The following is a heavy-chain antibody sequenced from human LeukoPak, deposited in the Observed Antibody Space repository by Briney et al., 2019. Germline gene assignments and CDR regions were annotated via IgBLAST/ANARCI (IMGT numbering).Heavy chain of an antibody. J-gene: IGHJ4*02. CDR1: GGSISTGGYY. V-gene: IGHV4-39*01. CDR3: ATLRFLEWLLEK. D-gene: IGHD3-3*01. Sequence: SETLSLTCAVSGGSISTGGYYWGWIRQPPGKGLEWIGSIYYSGSTYYNPSLKSRVTISVDTSKNQFSLKLSSVTAADTAVYYCATLRFLEWLLEKWGQGTLVTVSS. CDR2: IYYSGST.